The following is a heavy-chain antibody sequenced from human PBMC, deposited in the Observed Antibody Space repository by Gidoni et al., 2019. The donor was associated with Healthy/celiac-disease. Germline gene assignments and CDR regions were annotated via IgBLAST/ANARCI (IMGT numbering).Heavy chain of an antibody. Sequence: QLQLQESGPGLVKPSETLSLTCTVSGGSISSSSYYWGWIRQPPGKGLEWIGSIYYSGSTDYNPTLKSRVTISVDTSKSQFSLKLSSVTAADTAVYYCARPGGVPALLGGDGMDVWGQGTTVTVSS. D-gene: IGHD3-16*01. J-gene: IGHJ6*02. CDR2: IYYSGST. CDR1: GGSISSSSYY. CDR3: ARPGGVPALLGGDGMDV. V-gene: IGHV4-39*01.